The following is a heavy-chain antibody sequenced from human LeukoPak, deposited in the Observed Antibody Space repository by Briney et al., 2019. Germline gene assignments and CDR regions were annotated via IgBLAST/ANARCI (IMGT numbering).Heavy chain of an antibody. CDR3: AREEDDFWSGRYLDY. CDR1: GFTFSSYS. V-gene: IGHV3-21*01. Sequence: GGSLRLSCAASGFTFSSYSMNWVRQAPGKGLEWVSSFSSSSSYIYYADSVKGRFTISRDNAKNSLYLQMNSLRAEDTAVYYCAREEDDFWSGRYLDYWGQGTLVTVSS. CDR2: FSSSSSYI. J-gene: IGHJ4*02. D-gene: IGHD3-3*01.